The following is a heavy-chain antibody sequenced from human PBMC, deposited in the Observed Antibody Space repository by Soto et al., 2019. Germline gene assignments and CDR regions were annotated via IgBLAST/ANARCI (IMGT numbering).Heavy chain of an antibody. D-gene: IGHD6-13*01. CDR3: ARVIAAAGTEGVDYYYYYYMDV. CDR2: ISAYNGNT. J-gene: IGHJ6*03. Sequence: ASVKVSCKASGYTFTSYGISWVRQAPGQGLEWMGRISAYNGNTNYAQKLQGRVTMTTDTSTSTAYMELRSLRSDDTAVYYCARVIAAAGTEGVDYYYYYYMDVWGKGTTVTVS. CDR1: GYTFTSYG. V-gene: IGHV1-18*01.